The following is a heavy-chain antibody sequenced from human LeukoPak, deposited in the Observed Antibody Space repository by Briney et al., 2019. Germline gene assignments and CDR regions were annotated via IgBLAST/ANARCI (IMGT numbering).Heavy chain of an antibody. CDR2: INHSGST. V-gene: IGHV4-34*01. Sequence: SETLSLTCAVYGGSFSGYYWSWLRQPPGKGLEWTGEINHSGSTNYNPSLKSRVTISVDTSKKQFSLKLSSVTAADTAVYYCASFPQVEDYYYYGMDVWGQGTTVTVS. CDR1: GGSFSGYY. CDR3: ASFPQVEDYYYYGMDV. D-gene: IGHD1-1*01. J-gene: IGHJ6*02.